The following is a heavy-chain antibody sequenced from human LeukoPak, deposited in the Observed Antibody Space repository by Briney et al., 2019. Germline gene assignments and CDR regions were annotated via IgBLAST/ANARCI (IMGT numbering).Heavy chain of an antibody. D-gene: IGHD6-13*01. CDR1: GYTFTGYY. J-gene: IGHJ4*02. V-gene: IGHV1-2*02. CDR3: ARSIAAAGENFDY. Sequence: ASVKVSCKASGYTFTGYYMHWVRQAPGQGLEWMGWINPNSGGTNYAQKFQGKVTMTRDTSISTAYMELSRLRSDDTAVYYCARSIAAAGENFDYWGQGTLVTVSS. CDR2: INPNSGGT.